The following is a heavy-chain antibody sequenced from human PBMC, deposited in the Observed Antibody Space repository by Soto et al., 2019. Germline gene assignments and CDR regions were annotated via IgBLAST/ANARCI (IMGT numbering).Heavy chain of an antibody. D-gene: IGHD2-2*01. J-gene: IGHJ4*02. CDR2: INAGNGNT. Sequence: ASVKVSCKASGYTFTSYAMHWVRQAPGQRLEWMGWINAGNGNTQYSQKVQGRVTITRHTSASTAYMELSSLRSEDTAVYYCARDRGIVVVPAAMSYYFDYWGQGTLVTVSS. CDR1: GYTFTSYA. V-gene: IGHV1-3*01. CDR3: ARDRGIVVVPAAMSYYFDY.